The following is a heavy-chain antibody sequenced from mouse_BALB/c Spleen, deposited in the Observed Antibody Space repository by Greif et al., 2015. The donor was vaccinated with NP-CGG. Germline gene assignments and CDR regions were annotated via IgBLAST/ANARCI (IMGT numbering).Heavy chain of an antibody. CDR2: ISSGGSYT. J-gene: IGHJ1*01. CDR3: ARHDYGSSYWYFDV. V-gene: IGHV5-9-3*01. CDR1: GFTFSSYA. D-gene: IGHD1-1*01. Sequence: EVQLEESGGGLVKPGGSLKLSCAASGFTFSSYAMSWVRQTPEKRLEWVATISSGGSYTYYPDSVKGRFTIPRDNAKNTLYPQMSSLRSEDTAMYYCARHDYGSSYWYFDVWGAGTTVTVSS.